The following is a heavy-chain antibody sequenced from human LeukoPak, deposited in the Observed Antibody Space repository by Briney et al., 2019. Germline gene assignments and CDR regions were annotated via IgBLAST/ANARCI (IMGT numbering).Heavy chain of an antibody. Sequence: PGRSLRLSCAASGFAFDDYDIHWVRQGPGKGLEWVSGISWNSGNIGYADSVKSRFSISRDNAKNSLYLQMNSMKPEDTALYYCAKATARRSYYDILTGSFDYWGQGTLVTVSS. CDR2: ISWNSGNI. J-gene: IGHJ4*02. CDR1: GFAFDDYD. V-gene: IGHV3-9*01. D-gene: IGHD3-9*01. CDR3: AKATARRSYYDILTGSFDY.